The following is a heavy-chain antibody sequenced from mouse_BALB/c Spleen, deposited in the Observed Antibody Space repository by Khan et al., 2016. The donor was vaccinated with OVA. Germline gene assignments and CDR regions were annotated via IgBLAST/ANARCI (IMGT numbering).Heavy chain of an antibody. Sequence: EVQLQESGPSLVKPSQTLSLTCSVTGDSILSGYWNWIRKFPGNKLEYMGYINYRANTYYNPSLQSPDSITRDTSRHHHSLTFNSVTTEDTATYYCAGYGSYFAYWGLGTLVTVSA. J-gene: IGHJ3*01. CDR1: GDSILSGY. CDR3: AGYGSYFAY. D-gene: IGHD1-1*01. CDR2: INYRANT. V-gene: IGHV3-8*02.